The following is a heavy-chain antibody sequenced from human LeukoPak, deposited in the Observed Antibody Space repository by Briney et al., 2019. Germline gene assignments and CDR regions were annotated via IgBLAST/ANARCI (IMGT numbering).Heavy chain of an antibody. Sequence: GSLSLSCAASESTFSSYAMSWVRQAQGKGLEWVSAISGSGGSTYYEDSVKGRLTISRGNSKNTLYLQMNSLRVEDTAVYYCAKDPISSGYYLISAWFDPWGQGTLVTVSS. J-gene: IGHJ5*02. D-gene: IGHD3-22*01. CDR1: ESTFSSYA. CDR3: AKDPISSGYYLISAWFDP. CDR2: ISGSGGST. V-gene: IGHV3-23*01.